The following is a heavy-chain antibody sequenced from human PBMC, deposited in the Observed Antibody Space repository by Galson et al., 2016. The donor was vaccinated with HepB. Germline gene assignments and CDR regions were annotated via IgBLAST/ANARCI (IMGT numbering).Heavy chain of an antibody. CDR3: VRGGRLREQPFDC. CDR1: GGTFSNYA. Sequence: SVKVSCKASGGTFSNYAISWVRQAPGQGLEWMGGVIPIFGTANYAQKFQGRVTVTADKSTTTVYMDLSSLRLEDTAVYYCVRGGRLREQPFDCWGQGSLLTVSS. V-gene: IGHV1-69*06. D-gene: IGHD3-16*01. J-gene: IGHJ4*02. CDR2: VIPIFGTA.